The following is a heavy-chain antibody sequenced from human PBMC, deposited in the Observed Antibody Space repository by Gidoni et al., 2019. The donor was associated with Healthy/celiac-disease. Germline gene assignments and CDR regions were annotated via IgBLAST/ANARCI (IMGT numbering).Heavy chain of an antibody. Sequence: QVQLVESGGGVVQPGRSLRLSCAASGFTFSSYGMHWVRQAPGKGLEWVAVISYDGSNKYYADSVKGRFTISRDNSKNTLYLQMNSLRAEDTAVYYCAKDLVDYDYYYYGMDVWGQGTTVTVSS. CDR3: AKDLVDYDYYYYGMDV. J-gene: IGHJ6*02. CDR1: GFTFSSYG. V-gene: IGHV3-30*18. D-gene: IGHD4-17*01. CDR2: ISYDGSNK.